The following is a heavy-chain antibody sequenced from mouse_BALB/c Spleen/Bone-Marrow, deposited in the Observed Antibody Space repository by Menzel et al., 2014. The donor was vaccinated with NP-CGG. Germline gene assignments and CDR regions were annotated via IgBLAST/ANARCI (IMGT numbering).Heavy chain of an antibody. CDR3: ARDWGTYDGYYWFFDV. V-gene: IGHV5-6-2*01. J-gene: IGHJ1*01. CDR1: GFTFSSYY. Sequence: EVQGVESGGGLVKLGGSLKLSCAASGFTFSSYYMSWVRQTPEKRLELVAAINSNGGSTYYPGTVKGRFTISRDNAKNTLYLQMSSLKSEDTALYYCARDWGTYDGYYWFFDVRGAGTTVTVSS. CDR2: INSNGGST. D-gene: IGHD2-3*01.